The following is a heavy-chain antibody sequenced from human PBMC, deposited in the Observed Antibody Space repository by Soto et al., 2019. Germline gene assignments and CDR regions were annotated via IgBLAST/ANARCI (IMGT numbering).Heavy chain of an antibody. D-gene: IGHD3-3*01. J-gene: IGHJ6*02. CDR3: ARETYYDFWSGPYYGMDV. CDR2: INSDGSST. CDR1: GFTFSSYW. Sequence: GSLRLSCAASGFTFSSYWMHWVRQAPGKGLVWVSRINSDGSSTSYADSVKGRFTISRDNAKNTLYLQMKSLRAEDTAVYYCARETYYDFWSGPYYGMDVWGQGTTVTVSS. V-gene: IGHV3-74*01.